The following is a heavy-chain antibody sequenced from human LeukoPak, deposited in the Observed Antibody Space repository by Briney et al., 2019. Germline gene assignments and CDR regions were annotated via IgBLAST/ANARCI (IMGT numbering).Heavy chain of an antibody. D-gene: IGHD6-13*01. J-gene: IGHJ4*02. V-gene: IGHV1-8*01. CDR2: MNPNSGNT. CDR1: GYTFTSYD. CDR3: ARVVGVSSSWYVY. Sequence: ASVKVSCKASGYTFTSYDINWVRQATGQGLEWMGWMNPNSGNTGYAQKFQGRVTMTRNTSISTAYMELSRLRSDDTAVYYCARVVGVSSSWYVYWGQGTLVTVSS.